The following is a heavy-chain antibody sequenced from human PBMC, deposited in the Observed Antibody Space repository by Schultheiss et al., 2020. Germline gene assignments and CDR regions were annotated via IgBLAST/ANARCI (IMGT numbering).Heavy chain of an antibody. CDR1: GGSISSGGYY. J-gene: IGHJ3*02. Sequence: SATLSLTCTVSGGSISSGGYYWSWIRQHPGKGLEWIGYIYYSGSTYYNPSLKSRVTISVDTSKNQFSLKLSSVTAADTAVYYCARGLNYDFWSGYYGPDAFDIWGPGTMVTVSS. V-gene: IGHV4-31*03. CDR2: IYYSGST. CDR3: ARGLNYDFWSGYYGPDAFDI. D-gene: IGHD3-3*01.